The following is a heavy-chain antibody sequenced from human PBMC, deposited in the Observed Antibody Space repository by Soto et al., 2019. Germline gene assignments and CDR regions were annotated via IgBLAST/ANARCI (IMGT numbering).Heavy chain of an antibody. J-gene: IGHJ4*02. V-gene: IGHV2-5*01. D-gene: IGHD3-16*01. CDR1: GFSLSTSGVG. CDR2: IYWNDDK. CDR3: VHMATFGGIETFDF. Sequence: QITLKESGPTLVKPTQTLTLTCTFSGFSLSTSGVGVGWIRQPPGKALEWLALIYWNDDKHYRPSLKSRLTITKDTSKNQVVLTMTNMDPVDTATYYCVHMATFGGIETFDFWGQGTLVTVSS.